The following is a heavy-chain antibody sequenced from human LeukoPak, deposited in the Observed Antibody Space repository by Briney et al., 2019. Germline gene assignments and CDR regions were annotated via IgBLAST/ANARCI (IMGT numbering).Heavy chain of an antibody. CDR2: ISSSGSSI. Sequence: GGSLRLSCATSGFTFSSYEMNWVRQAPGKGLEWVSYISSSGSSIYYADSVQGRFTISRDNAKNSLYLQMNSLRADDTAFYYCARDTLGEGEDANYAVYYFDYWGQGTVVTVSS. V-gene: IGHV3-48*03. D-gene: IGHD4/OR15-4a*01. CDR3: ARDTLGEGEDANYAVYYFDY. J-gene: IGHJ4*02. CDR1: GFTFSSYE.